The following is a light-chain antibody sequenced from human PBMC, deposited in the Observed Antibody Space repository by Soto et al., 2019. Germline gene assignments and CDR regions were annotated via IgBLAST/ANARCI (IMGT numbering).Light chain of an antibody. J-gene: IGKJ2*01. V-gene: IGKV3D-15*01. Sequence: EIVLTQSPGTLSLSPGERATLSCRASQSVSYYLAWYQQKPGQAPRLLIYDASSRATGVPDRFSGSGSGTDFTLTISSLQSEDFAVYYCHQYDDGPYTFGQGTKVEI. CDR2: DAS. CDR1: QSVSYY. CDR3: HQYDDGPYT.